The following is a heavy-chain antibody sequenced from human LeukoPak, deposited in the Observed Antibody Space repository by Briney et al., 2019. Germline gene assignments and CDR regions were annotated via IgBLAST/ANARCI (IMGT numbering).Heavy chain of an antibody. D-gene: IGHD5-24*01. CDR2: IYTSGST. J-gene: IGHJ6*03. CDR1: GGSISSGSYY. Sequence: PSETLSLTCTVSGGSISSGSYYWSWIRQPAGKGLEWIGRIYTSGSTNYNRSLKSRVTISVDTSKNQFSLKLSSVTAADTAVYYCAREREDGYNDDYYYYMDVWGKGTTVTVSS. CDR3: AREREDGYNDDYYYYMDV. V-gene: IGHV4-61*02.